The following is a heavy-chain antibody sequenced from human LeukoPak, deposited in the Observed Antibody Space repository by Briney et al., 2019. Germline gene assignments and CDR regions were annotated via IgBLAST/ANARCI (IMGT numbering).Heavy chain of an antibody. V-gene: IGHV3-23*01. J-gene: IGHJ6*03. CDR2: ISGSTGST. CDR3: AKGAAGTNGYYYYYYMDV. CDR1: GFTFSSYA. D-gene: IGHD6-19*01. Sequence: GGSLRLSCTASGFTFSSYAMNWVRQAPGKGLEWVSAISGSTGSTYYADSVKGRFTISRDNSNNTLYLQMNSLRAEDTAVYYCAKGAAGTNGYYYYYYMDVWGKGTTVTVSS.